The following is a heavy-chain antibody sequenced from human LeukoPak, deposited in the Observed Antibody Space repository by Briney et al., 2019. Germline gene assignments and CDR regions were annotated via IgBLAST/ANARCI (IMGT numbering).Heavy chain of an antibody. CDR1: GFTFSNYG. J-gene: IGHJ4*02. D-gene: IGHD6-25*01. V-gene: IGHV3-30*02. CDR3: AKDQSSAYFGY. Sequence: PGGSLRLSCAASGFTFSNYGIHWVRQAPGKGLEWVAFIHYDGSNTYYADSVKGRFTISRDNSKNMVYLQMNSLRAKDTAMYYCAKDQSSAYFGYWGQGTLVTVSS. CDR2: IHYDGSNT.